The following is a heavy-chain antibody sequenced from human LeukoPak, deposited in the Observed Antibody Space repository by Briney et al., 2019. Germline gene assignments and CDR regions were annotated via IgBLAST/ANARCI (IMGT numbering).Heavy chain of an antibody. J-gene: IGHJ4*02. CDR1: GGSFSGYY. V-gene: IGHV4-34*01. Sequence: SETLSLTCAVYGGSFSGYYWSWIRQPPGKGLEWIGEINHSGSTNYKPSLKSRVTISVDTSKNQFSLKLSSVTAADTAVYYCARESYDSSGYYSYFDYWGQGTLVTVSS. CDR2: INHSGST. CDR3: ARESYDSSGYYSYFDY. D-gene: IGHD3-22*01.